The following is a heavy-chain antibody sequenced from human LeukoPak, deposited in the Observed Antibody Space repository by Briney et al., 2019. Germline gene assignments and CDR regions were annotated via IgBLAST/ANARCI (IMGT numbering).Heavy chain of an antibody. Sequence: PGGSLRLSCAASGFTFSKYDMYWVRQVTGKGLECVSAIGIASDTKYTDSVKGRFTISRENGKDSLYLHMNSLRAEDTAVYYCVRGGIAVSGLDAFDIWGQGTVVTVFS. D-gene: IGHD6-19*01. CDR3: VRGGIAVSGLDAFDI. CDR1: GFTFSKYD. V-gene: IGHV3-13*01. CDR2: IGIASDT. J-gene: IGHJ3*02.